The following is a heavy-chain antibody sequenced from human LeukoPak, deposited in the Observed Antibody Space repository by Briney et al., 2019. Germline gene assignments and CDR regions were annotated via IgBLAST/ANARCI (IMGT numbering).Heavy chain of an antibody. CDR1: GFTFSSYE. J-gene: IGHJ6*03. Sequence: AGGSLRLSCAASGFTFSSYEMNWVRQAPGKGVEGGSYISRSGSTIYYADSVKGRFTISRDNAKNSLYLQMNSLRAEDTAVYYCARDKYKGSGSYYRPYYMDVWGKGTTVTISS. D-gene: IGHD3-10*01. V-gene: IGHV3-48*03. CDR2: ISRSGSTI. CDR3: ARDKYKGSGSYYRPYYMDV.